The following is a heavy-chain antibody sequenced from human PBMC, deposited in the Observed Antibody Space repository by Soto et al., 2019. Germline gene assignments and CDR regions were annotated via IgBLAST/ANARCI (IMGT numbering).Heavy chain of an antibody. Sequence: GSLKLSCQGSGYSFTDYWLAWVRQMSGKGLEWMGIIYPGDSDTRYSPSFQGQVTISADKSITTAYLQWSSLKASDTAIYYCARGYYRSDYWGQGTLVTVSS. CDR3: ARGYYRSDY. J-gene: IGHJ4*02. CDR1: GYSFTDYW. CDR2: IYPGDSDT. V-gene: IGHV5-51*01. D-gene: IGHD2-21*01.